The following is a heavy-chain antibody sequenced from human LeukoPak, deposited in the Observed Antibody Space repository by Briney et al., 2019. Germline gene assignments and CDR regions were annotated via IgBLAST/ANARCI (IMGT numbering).Heavy chain of an antibody. CDR2: ISWNSASI. J-gene: IGHJ5*02. V-gene: IGHV3-9*03. CDR1: GFTFDDYA. D-gene: IGHD6-19*01. CDR3: AKGHSSGWYGEDWFDP. Sequence: GGSLRLSCAAPGFTFDDYAMHWVRQAPGKGLEWVSGISWNSASIVYADSVKGRFTISRANAKNSLYLQMYSLRAAGMALYYCAKGHSSGWYGEDWFDPWGQGTLVTVSS.